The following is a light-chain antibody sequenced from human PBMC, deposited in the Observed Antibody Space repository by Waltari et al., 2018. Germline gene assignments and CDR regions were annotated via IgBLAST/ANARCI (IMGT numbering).Light chain of an antibody. CDR2: DAS. V-gene: IGKV3-20*01. J-gene: IGKJ1*01. CDR3: QKYVNLPAT. CDR1: QSVGKY. Sequence: EIVLTQSPGTLSLSPGERATLSCGASQSVGKYLAWYQQKPGQAPRLLIYDASTRATGIPDRFSGSGSGTDFSLTISRLEPEDFAVYYCQKYVNLPATFGQGTKVEI.